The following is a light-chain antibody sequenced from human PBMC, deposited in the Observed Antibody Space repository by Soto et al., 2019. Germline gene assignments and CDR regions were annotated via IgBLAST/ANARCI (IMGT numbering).Light chain of an antibody. CDR2: NAS. Sequence: DMQMARSASTLCETVGKRVSRACGASQSISSWLAWYQQKPGKAPKLLIYNASSLEIWFQARYSRSGSGTDFALPMNRLHHQAFAPSNCEPHHRAAWKLAEGTKVDIK. CDR1: QSISSW. CDR3: EPHHRAAWK. J-gene: IGKJ1*01. V-gene: IGKV1-5*03.